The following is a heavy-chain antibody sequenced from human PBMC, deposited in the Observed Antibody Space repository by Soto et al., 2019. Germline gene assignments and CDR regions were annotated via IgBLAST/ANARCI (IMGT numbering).Heavy chain of an antibody. Sequence: QVQLVQSGAEVKKPGASVKVSCKASGYTFTGYYMHWVRQAPGQGLEWMGWINPNSGGTNYAQKFQGGVTMTRDTSINTAYMELSRLRSDDTAVYYCARGITMVRGVLLDAFDIWGQGTMVTVSS. J-gene: IGHJ3*02. CDR1: GYTFTGYY. CDR3: ARGITMVRGVLLDAFDI. CDR2: INPNSGGT. D-gene: IGHD3-10*01. V-gene: IGHV1-2*02.